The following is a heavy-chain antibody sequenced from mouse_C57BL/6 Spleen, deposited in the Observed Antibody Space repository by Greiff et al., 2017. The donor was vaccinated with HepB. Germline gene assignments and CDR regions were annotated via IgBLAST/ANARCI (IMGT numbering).Heavy chain of an antibody. CDR3: ARRDGNYWYFDV. Sequence: EVQLQQSGPVLVKPGASVKMSCKASGYTFTDYYMNWVKQSHGKSLEWIGVINPYNGGTSYNQKFKGKATLTVDKSSSTAYMELNSLTSEESAVYYCARRDGNYWYFDVWGTGTTVTVSS. CDR1: GYTFTDYY. V-gene: IGHV1-19*01. D-gene: IGHD2-1*01. CDR2: INPYNGGT. J-gene: IGHJ1*03.